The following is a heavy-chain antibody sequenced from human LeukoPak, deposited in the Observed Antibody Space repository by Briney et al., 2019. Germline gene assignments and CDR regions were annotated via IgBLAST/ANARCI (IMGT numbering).Heavy chain of an antibody. CDR2: IYYSGST. Sequence: PSETLSLTCTVSGGSISSGGYYWSWIRQHPGKGLEWIGYIYYSGSTYYNPSLKSRVTISVDTSKNQFSLKLSSVTAADTAVYYCARWGYSGYESFDYWGQGTLVTVSS. CDR1: GGSISSGGYY. V-gene: IGHV4-31*03. D-gene: IGHD5-12*01. J-gene: IGHJ4*02. CDR3: ARWGYSGYESFDY.